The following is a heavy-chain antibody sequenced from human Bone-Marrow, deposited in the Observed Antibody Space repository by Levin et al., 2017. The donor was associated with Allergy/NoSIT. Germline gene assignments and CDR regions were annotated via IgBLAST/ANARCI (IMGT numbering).Heavy chain of an antibody. D-gene: IGHD1-14*01. CDR2: IYYIGNT. Sequence: LSLPFPFSFFSLRRRPSYWVWIRQPPGKGLEWIGSIYYIGNTYYNPSLKSRATISVDTSKNLFSLKLSSVTAADTAVYYCAREGTPQSWDYWGQGTLVTVSS. J-gene: IGHJ4*01. V-gene: IGHV4-39*07. CDR1: FFSLRRRPSY. CDR3: AREGTPQSWDY.